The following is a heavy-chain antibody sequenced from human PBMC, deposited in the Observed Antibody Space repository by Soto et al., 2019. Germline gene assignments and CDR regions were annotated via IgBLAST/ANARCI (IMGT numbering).Heavy chain of an antibody. CDR3: AKDEFLTTWD. CDR1: GFTFSSYS. J-gene: IGHJ4*02. V-gene: IGHV3-23*01. D-gene: IGHD4-17*01. CDR2: ITGGGGST. Sequence: GGSLRLSCAASGFTFSSYSMSWVRQAPGKGLEWVSAITGGGGSTYYADSVKGRFTISRDNSKNTLYLQMNSLRAEDTAVYYCAKDEFLTTWDWGQGTLVTVSS.